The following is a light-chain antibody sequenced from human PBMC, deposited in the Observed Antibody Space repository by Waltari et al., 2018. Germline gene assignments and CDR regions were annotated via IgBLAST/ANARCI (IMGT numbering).Light chain of an antibody. CDR2: EAS. Sequence: DIQMTQSPSSLSASVGDRVTITCQASQDISNYLNWYQQKPGKAPDLLIYEASNLEKGVPSRFSGSCSGTDFSFTISSLQPEDIATYHCQQFDDLPYTFGPGTKVDI. V-gene: IGKV1-33*01. J-gene: IGKJ3*01. CDR3: QQFDDLPYT. CDR1: QDISNY.